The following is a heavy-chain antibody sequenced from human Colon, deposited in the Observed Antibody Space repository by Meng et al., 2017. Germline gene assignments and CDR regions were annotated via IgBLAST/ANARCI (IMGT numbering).Heavy chain of an antibody. J-gene: IGHJ4*01. CDR2: IIPMYEIT. Sequence: SVKVSCKTSGDTFSNYAISWVRQAPGQGLEWMGGIIPMYEITNYGQKFQDEVTILADKSTNTAYIELNSLKSEDTAVYYCASDCGGGNGVYYWGQGTLVTVSS. CDR1: GDTFSNYA. CDR3: ASDCGGGNGVYY. D-gene: IGHD2-15*01. V-gene: IGHV1-69*10.